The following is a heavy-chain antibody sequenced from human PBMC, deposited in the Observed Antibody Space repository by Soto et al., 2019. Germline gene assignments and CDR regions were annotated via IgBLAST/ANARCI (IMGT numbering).Heavy chain of an antibody. Sequence: ASVKVSCKASGYTFTSYYMHWVRQAPGQGLEWMGIINPSGGSTSYAQKFQGRVTMTRDTSTSTVYMELSSLRSEDTAVYYCARVLSPPYSSTDPQTFDYWGQGTLVTVSS. V-gene: IGHV1-46*01. CDR3: ARVLSPPYSSTDPQTFDY. D-gene: IGHD6-13*01. J-gene: IGHJ4*02. CDR2: INPSGGST. CDR1: GYTFTSYY.